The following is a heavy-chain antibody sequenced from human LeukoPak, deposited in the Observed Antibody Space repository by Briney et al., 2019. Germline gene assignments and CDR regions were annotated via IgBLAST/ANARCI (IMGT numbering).Heavy chain of an antibody. CDR1: GYTLTSYD. Sequence: ASVTVSCKASGYTLTSYDINWVRQATGQGLEWMGWMNPNSGNTGYAQKFQGRVTMTRNTSISTAYMELSSLRSEDTAVYYCARGYCSSTSCYYYYYYYGMDVWGQGTTVTVSS. D-gene: IGHD2-2*01. CDR2: MNPNSGNT. J-gene: IGHJ6*02. V-gene: IGHV1-8*01. CDR3: ARGYCSSTSCYYYYYYYGMDV.